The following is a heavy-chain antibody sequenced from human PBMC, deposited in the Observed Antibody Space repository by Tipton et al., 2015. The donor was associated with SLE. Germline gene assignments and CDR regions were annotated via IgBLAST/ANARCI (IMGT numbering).Heavy chain of an antibody. D-gene: IGHD6-6*01. V-gene: IGHV4-59*01. CDR2: IYYRGST. CDR3: ARDLAARVAHYFDY. J-gene: IGHJ4*02. Sequence: LRLSCTVSGGSISSYYWSWIRQPPGKGLEWIGYIYYRGSTNYNPSLKSRVTISVDTSKNQFSLKLSSVTAADTAVYYCARDLAARVAHYFDYWGQGTLVTVSS. CDR1: GGSISSYY.